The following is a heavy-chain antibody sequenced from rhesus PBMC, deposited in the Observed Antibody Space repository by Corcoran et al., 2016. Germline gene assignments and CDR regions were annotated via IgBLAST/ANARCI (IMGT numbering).Heavy chain of an antibody. J-gene: IGHJ4*01. CDR1: GYSISSGYG. Sequence: QLQLQESGPGLVKPSETLSLTCAVSGYSISSGYGWSRIRPPPGKGLEWLGYISYSGSTSYNPSLKSRVAISRDTSENQFSLKLSSVTAADTAVYYCARGARNFWTGYYTGFDYWGQGVLVTVSS. V-gene: IGHV4-122*02. CDR3: ARGARNFWTGYYTGFDY. D-gene: IGHD3-3*01. CDR2: ISYSGST.